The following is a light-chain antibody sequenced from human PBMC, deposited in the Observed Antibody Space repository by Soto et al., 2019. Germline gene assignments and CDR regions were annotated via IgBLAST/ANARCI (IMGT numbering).Light chain of an antibody. CDR1: SSDVGAYNY. CDR2: DVT. Sequence: QSVLTQPPSASGSPGQSVTISCTGTSSDVGAYNYVSWYQQHPGKAPKLMIFDVTKRPSGVPDRFSGSKSGNTASLTVSGLQAEDEADYYCSSYARGNTYYVFGTGTKVTVL. CDR3: SSYARGNTYYV. J-gene: IGLJ1*01. V-gene: IGLV2-8*01.